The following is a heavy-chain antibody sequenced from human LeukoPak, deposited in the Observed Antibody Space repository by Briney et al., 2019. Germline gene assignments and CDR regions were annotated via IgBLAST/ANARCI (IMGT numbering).Heavy chain of an antibody. J-gene: IGHJ5*02. CDR1: GFTFNNYA. CDR2: ISKNGKTI. Sequence: PGGSLRLSCAASGFTFNNYAMAWVRQAPGKGLEWLSYISKNGKTIYYADSVKGRFTISRDNAKKSVYLQMNSLRAEDTAVYYCATTGLLGDIPWGQGTLVTVSS. CDR3: ATTGLLGDIP. D-gene: IGHD2-21*01. V-gene: IGHV3-11*01.